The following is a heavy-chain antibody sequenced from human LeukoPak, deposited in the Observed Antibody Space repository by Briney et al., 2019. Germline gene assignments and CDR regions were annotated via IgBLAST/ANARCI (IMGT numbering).Heavy chain of an antibody. J-gene: IGHJ6*03. CDR2: INPNSGGT. Sequence: ASVKVSCKASGYTFTGYYMHWVRQAPGQGLEWMGWINPNSGGTNYAQKFQGRVTMTRDTSISTAYMELSRLRSDDTAVYYRARDSNRYSSSWYGYYYYYMDVWGKGTTVTVSS. D-gene: IGHD6-13*01. V-gene: IGHV1-2*02. CDR3: ARDSNRYSSSWYGYYYYYMDV. CDR1: GYTFTGYY.